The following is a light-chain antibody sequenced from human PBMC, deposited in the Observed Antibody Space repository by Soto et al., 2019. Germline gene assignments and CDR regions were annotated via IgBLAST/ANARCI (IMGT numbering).Light chain of an antibody. CDR1: QSISSY. Sequence: DIQMTQSPSSLSASVGDRVTITCRASQSISSYLNWYQQKPGKAPKLLIYAASSLQSGVPSRFSVSGSGTDFTLTISSLQPEDFATYYGQQSYSIPYTFGQGTKLEIK. CDR3: QQSYSIPYT. J-gene: IGKJ2*01. V-gene: IGKV1-39*01. CDR2: AAS.